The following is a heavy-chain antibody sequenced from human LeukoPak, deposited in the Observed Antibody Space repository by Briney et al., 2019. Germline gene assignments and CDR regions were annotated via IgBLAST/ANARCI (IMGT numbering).Heavy chain of an antibody. D-gene: IGHD3-10*01. CDR2: ISPNSGGT. CDR3: AREPSGSGGYDY. J-gene: IGHJ4*02. V-gene: IGHV1-2*02. Sequence: ASVKVSCKASGFTFSGYYMHWVRQAPGQGLEWMAWISPNSGGTNYVQKFQGRVTVTRDTSISTDYMEVSGLTSDDTALYYCAREPSGSGGYDYWGQGTLVTVSS. CDR1: GFTFSGYY.